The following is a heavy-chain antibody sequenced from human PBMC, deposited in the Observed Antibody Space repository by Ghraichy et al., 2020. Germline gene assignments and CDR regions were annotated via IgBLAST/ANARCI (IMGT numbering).Heavy chain of an antibody. CDR2: FHYSGST. CDR3: ARDSPAAGTAFDI. V-gene: IGHV4-61*01. CDR1: GGSVSSGSYY. Sequence: SETLSLTCTVSGGSVSSGSYYWNWIRQSPGKGLEWIGSFHYSGSTNYNPSLKSRVTISVDTSKNHFSLKVSSVTAADTAVYYCARDSPAAGTAFDIWCRGTMVTVSS. D-gene: IGHD6-13*01. J-gene: IGHJ3*02.